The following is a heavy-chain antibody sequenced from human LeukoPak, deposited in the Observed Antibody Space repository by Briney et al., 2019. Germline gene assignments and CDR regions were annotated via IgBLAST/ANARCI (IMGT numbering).Heavy chain of an antibody. D-gene: IGHD5-18*01. V-gene: IGHV5-51*01. Sequence: PGESLKISCKASGYRFTNYWIGWVRQMPGKGLEWMGIIHPGDSGTKYSPSFQDQVTMSFDESTTTAYLQWSSLRASDSAIYYSARGGTYRYGSSDYWGQGTLVTVSS. CDR1: GYRFTNYW. J-gene: IGHJ4*02. CDR3: ARGGTYRYGSSDY. CDR2: IHPGDSGT.